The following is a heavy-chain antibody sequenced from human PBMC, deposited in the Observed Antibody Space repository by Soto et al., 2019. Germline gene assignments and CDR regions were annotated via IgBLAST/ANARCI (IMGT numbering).Heavy chain of an antibody. Sequence: SETLSLTRSVSGGSISHYYWSWIRQSPGKGLEWIGYAYYSRSTDYNPSLKSRVTMAVDTSKNQGSLKLNSVTTADTAVYYCARDRSTYGGGGTGEVKENWFDPWGPGTLV. CDR1: GGSISHYY. CDR2: AYYSRST. J-gene: IGHJ5*02. D-gene: IGHD3-3*02. CDR3: ARDRSTYGGGGTGEVKENWFDP. V-gene: IGHV4-59*01.